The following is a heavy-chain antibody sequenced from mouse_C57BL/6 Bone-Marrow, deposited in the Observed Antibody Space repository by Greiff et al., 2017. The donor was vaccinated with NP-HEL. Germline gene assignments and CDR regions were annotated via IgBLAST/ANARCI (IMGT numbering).Heavy chain of an antibody. J-gene: IGHJ2*01. Sequence: QVQLQQSGPGLVQPSQSLSITCKVSGFSLTSYGVHWVRQSPGKGLEWLGVIWSGGSTDYNAAFISRLSLSKDNSKSQVFFKINSLQAYDTAIYYCARHSFDYWGQGTTLTVSS. CDR1: GFSLTSYG. V-gene: IGHV2-2*01. CDR3: ARHSFDY. CDR2: IWSGGST.